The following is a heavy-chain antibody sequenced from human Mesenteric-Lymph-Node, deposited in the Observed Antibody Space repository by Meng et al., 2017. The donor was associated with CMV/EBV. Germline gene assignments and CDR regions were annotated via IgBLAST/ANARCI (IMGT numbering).Heavy chain of an antibody. J-gene: IGHJ4*02. D-gene: IGHD3-16*01. CDR2: INHSGST. V-gene: IGHV4-34*01. Sequence: GSLRLSCAVYGGSFSGYYWSWIRQPPGKGLEWIGEINHSGSTNYNPSLKSRVTISVDTSKNQFSLKLSSVTAADTAVYYCARVWPTDYWGQGTLVTVSS. CDR3: ARVWPTDY. CDR1: GGSFSGYY.